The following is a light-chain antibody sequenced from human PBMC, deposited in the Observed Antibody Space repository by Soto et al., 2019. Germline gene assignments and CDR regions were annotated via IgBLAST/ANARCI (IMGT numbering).Light chain of an antibody. CDR1: QGIRSY. CDR2: AAS. Sequence: AIRMTQSPSSLSASTGDRVTITCRASQGIRSYLAWYQQKPGKAPKLLIYAASTLESGVPSRFSGSGSGTDFTLTISSLQSEDFATYYCQQYYSYPRTFGQGTKVEIK. J-gene: IGKJ1*01. V-gene: IGKV1-8*01. CDR3: QQYYSYPRT.